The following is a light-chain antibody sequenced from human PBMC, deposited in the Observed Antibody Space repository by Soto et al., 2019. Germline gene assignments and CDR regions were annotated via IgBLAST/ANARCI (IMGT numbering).Light chain of an antibody. CDR3: TSYANTNSLV. CDR1: NGDVGGHNY. V-gene: IGLV2-14*03. CDR2: NVG. J-gene: IGLJ2*01. Sequence: QSVLTQPASVSGSPGQSITISCTGTNGDVGGHNYVSWYQQYPGNAPKLMIYNVGDRASGVSSRFSGSKSGSTASLTISGLRAEDEADYYCTSYANTNSLVFGGGTKLTVL.